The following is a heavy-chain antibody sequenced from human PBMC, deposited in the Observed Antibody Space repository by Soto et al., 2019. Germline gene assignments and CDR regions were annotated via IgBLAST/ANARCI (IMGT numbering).Heavy chain of an antibody. CDR3: ARAGYSYGVQGLDV. D-gene: IGHD5-18*01. J-gene: IGHJ6*02. Sequence: SETLSLTCTVSGGSISSYYWSWIRQPPGKGLEWIGYIYYSGSTNYNPSLKSRVTISVDTSKNQFSLKLSSVTAADTAVYYCARAGYSYGVQGLDVWGQGTTVTVSS. CDR2: IYYSGST. V-gene: IGHV4-59*01. CDR1: GGSISSYY.